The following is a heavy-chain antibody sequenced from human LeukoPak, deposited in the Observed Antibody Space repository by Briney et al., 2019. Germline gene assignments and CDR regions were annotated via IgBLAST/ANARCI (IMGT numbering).Heavy chain of an antibody. J-gene: IGHJ4*02. CDR1: GGSFSGYY. Sequence: ETLSLTCAVYGGSFSGYYWSWIRQPPGKGLEWVSGINWNGDKTHYGDSVKGRFTISRDNAKNSLYLQMNSLRAEDTALYYCARGGTYYYESSAYYSTEWGQGTLVTVSP. CDR3: ARGGTYYYESSAYYSTE. V-gene: IGHV3-20*04. CDR2: INWNGDKT. D-gene: IGHD3-22*01.